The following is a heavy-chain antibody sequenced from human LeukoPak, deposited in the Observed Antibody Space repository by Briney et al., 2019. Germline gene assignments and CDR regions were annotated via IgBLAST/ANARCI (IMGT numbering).Heavy chain of an antibody. J-gene: IGHJ4*02. V-gene: IGHV4-34*01. CDR3: ARLGRFDY. CDR2: INHSGST. Sequence: SETLSLTCAVYGGSFSGYYWSWTRQPPGKGLEWIGEINHSGSTNYNPSLKSRVTISVDTSKNQFSLKLSSVTAADTAVYYCARLGRFDYWGQGTLVTVSS. CDR1: GGSFSGYY.